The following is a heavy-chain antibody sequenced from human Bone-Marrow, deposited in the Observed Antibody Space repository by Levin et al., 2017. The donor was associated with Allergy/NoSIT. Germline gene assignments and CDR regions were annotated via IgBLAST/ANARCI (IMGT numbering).Heavy chain of an antibody. CDR2: IHHSGSA. D-gene: IGHD3-10*01. J-gene: IGHJ6*02. CDR3: ARDECAWFGECYGMDV. V-gene: IGHV4-31*02. Sequence: SQTLSLTCGVSGDSMTARDYYWSWIRHQPGKGLEWIGFIHHSGSAYYNPSLKSRLTLSLDTSKRQFSLELTSVTVADTAVYFCARDECAWFGECYGMDVWGQGTTVIVSS. CDR1: GDSMTARDYY.